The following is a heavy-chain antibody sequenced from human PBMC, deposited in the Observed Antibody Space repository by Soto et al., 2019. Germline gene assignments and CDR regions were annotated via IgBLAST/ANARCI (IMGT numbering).Heavy chain of an antibody. V-gene: IGHV1-58*01. J-gene: IGHJ6*02. CDR3: ATPPQDYYDSSGYYYHYGMDV. CDR2: IVVGSGNT. D-gene: IGHD3-22*01. CDR1: GFTFTSSA. Sequence: SVKVSCKASGFTFTSSAVQWVRQARGQRLEWIGWIVVGSGNTNYAQKFQERVTITRDMSKSTAYMELSSLRSEDTAVYYCATPPQDYYDSSGYYYHYGMDVWGQGTTVTVSS.